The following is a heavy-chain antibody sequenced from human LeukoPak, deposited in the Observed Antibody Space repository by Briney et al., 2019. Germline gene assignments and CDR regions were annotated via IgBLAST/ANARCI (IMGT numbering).Heavy chain of an antibody. CDR2: INPNSGGA. J-gene: IGHJ5*02. V-gene: IGHV1-2*02. D-gene: IGHD4-17*01. Sequence: ASVKLSCKASGYTFTGYYMHWVRQAPGQGLGWMGGINPNSGGANYAQKFQGRVTMTRDTSISTAYMELSRLRSDDTAVYYCARNYGDYMLNWFDPWGQGTLVTVSS. CDR3: ARNYGDYMLNWFDP. CDR1: GYTFTGYY.